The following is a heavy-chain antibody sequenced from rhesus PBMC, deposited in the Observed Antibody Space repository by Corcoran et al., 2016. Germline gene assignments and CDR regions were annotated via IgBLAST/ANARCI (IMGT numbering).Heavy chain of an antibody. CDR3: ARATYYNVWTGYYSGDEYCEF. CDR2: INPYKSNT. D-gene: IGHD3-3*01. V-gene: IGHV1S2*01. J-gene: IGHJ1*01. CDR1: GYTFTDYS. Sequence: QVQLVQSGAEVKKPGSSVKVSCKASGYTFTDYSMHWVRQAPRQGLEWMGWINPYKSNTKYEQKFQGRGTRARDAATSTAYMELSGLGSEDTAVYYCARATYYNVWTGYYSGDEYCEFWGQGARVSV.